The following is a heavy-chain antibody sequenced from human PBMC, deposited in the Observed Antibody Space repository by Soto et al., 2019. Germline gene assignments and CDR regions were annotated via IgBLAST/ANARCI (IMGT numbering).Heavy chain of an antibody. CDR1: GFTFSIYA. J-gene: IGHJ4*02. D-gene: IGHD3-10*01. CDR3: AFNSGSGSYYFDY. Sequence: GGSLRLSCAASGFTFSIYAMWWFRQAPGKGLECVSAISGGGETTYYADSVKGRFTISRDNSKNTLYLQMNSLRAEDTAVYYCAFNSGSGSYYFDYWGQGPLVTVSS. V-gene: IGHV3-23*01. CDR2: ISGGGETT.